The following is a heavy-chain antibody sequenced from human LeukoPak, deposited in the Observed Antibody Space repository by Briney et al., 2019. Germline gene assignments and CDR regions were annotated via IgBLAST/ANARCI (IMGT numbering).Heavy chain of an antibody. CDR3: ASDYYGSGPNHY. CDR2: IKQDGSEK. D-gene: IGHD3-10*01. CDR1: RFTFSSYW. J-gene: IGHJ4*02. V-gene: IGHV3-7*01. Sequence: GGSLRLSCAASRFTFSSYWMSWVRQAPGKGLEWVANIKQDGSEKYYVDSVKGRFIISRDNAKNSLYLQMNSLRAEDTAVYYCASDYYGSGPNHYWGQGTLVTVSS.